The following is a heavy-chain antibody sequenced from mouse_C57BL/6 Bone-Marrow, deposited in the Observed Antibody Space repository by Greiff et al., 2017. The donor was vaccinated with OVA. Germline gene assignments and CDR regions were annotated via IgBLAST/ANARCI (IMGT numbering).Heavy chain of an antibody. CDR1: GYSITSGYY. J-gene: IGHJ2*01. Sequence: DVQLQESGPGLVKPSQSLSLTCSVTGYSITSGYYWNWIRQFPGNKLEWMGYISYDGSNNYNPSLKNRISITRDTSKNQFFLKLKSVTTEDTATYYCARGGYYSNFYWGQGTTLTVSS. V-gene: IGHV3-6*01. D-gene: IGHD2-5*01. CDR2: ISYDGSN. CDR3: ARGGYYSNFY.